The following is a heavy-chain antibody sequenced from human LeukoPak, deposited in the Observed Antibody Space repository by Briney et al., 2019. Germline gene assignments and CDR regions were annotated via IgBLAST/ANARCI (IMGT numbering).Heavy chain of an antibody. V-gene: IGHV1-3*01. Sequence: ASVKVSCKASGYTFTSYAMHWVRQAPGQRLEGMGWINAGNGNTRYSQKLQGRVTITRDTSANTVYMELSSLRSGDTAVYYCARDDWDYKFTIHSYYYGMDVWGQGTTVTVSS. CDR2: INAGNGNT. CDR1: GYTFTSYA. CDR3: ARDDWDYKFTIHSYYYGMDV. J-gene: IGHJ6*02. D-gene: IGHD1-7*01.